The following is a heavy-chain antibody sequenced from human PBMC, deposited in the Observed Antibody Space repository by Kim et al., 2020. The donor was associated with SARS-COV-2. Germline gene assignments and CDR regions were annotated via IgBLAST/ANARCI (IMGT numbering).Heavy chain of an antibody. CDR2: IYSGGSST. Sequence: GGSLRLSCAASGFTFSSYAMSWVRQAPGKGLEWVSVIYSGGSSTYYADSVKGRFTISRDNSKNTLYLQMNSLRAEDTAVYYCAKGSGWVGGLGDYWGQGTLVTVSS. CDR3: AKGSGWVGGLGDY. CDR1: GFTFSSYA. J-gene: IGHJ4*02. D-gene: IGHD6-19*01. V-gene: IGHV3-23*03.